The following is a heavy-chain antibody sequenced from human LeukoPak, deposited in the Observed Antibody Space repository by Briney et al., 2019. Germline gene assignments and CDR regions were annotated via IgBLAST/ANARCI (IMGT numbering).Heavy chain of an antibody. D-gene: IGHD2-21*02. CDR1: GFTFSSYA. J-gene: IGHJ4*02. CDR3: AKDGGSCFSPDCSEEGDY. V-gene: IGHV3-23*01. Sequence: GGSLRLSCVASGFTFSSYAMTWVRQAPGKGLEWVSVISGGGGGITYHADSVKGRLAISRDNSKNTLYLQMDSLRVEDTAIYYCAKDGGSCFSPDCSEEGDYWGQGTLVTVSS. CDR2: ISGGGGGIT.